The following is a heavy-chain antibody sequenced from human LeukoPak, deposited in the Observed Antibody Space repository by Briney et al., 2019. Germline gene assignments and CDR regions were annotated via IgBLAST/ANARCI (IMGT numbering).Heavy chain of an antibody. CDR3: ASQVAGYYGSGSYLEYY. CDR1: GFTFSSYS. V-gene: IGHV3-21*01. J-gene: IGHJ4*02. Sequence: PGGSLRLSCAASGFTFSSYSMHWVRQAPGKGLEWVSSISSSSSYIYYADSVKGRFTISRDNAKNSPYLQMNSLRAEDTAVYYCASQVAGYYGSGSYLEYYWGQGTLVTVSS. D-gene: IGHD3-10*01. CDR2: ISSSSSYI.